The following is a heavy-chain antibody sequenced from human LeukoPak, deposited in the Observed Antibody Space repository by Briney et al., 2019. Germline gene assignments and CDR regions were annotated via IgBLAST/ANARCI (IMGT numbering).Heavy chain of an antibody. CDR3: AKDTDYGDHIVDY. D-gene: IGHD4-17*01. V-gene: IGHV3-30*18. J-gene: IGHJ4*02. Sequence: PGGSLRLSCAASGFTFSSYGMHWVRQAPGKGLEWVAIISYDGTNKYYGDSVKGRFTISGDNSKNTLYLQMNSLRVEDTAVYYCAKDTDYGDHIVDYWGQGTLVTVSS. CDR2: ISYDGTNK. CDR1: GFTFSSYG.